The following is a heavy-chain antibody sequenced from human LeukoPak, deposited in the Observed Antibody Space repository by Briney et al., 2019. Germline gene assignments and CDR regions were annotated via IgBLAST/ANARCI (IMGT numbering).Heavy chain of an antibody. J-gene: IGHJ4*02. D-gene: IGHD6-13*01. V-gene: IGHV4-61*02. Sequence: PSQTLSLTCTVSGGSISSGSYYWSWIRQPAGKGLEWIGRIYTSGSTNYNPSLKSRVTISVDTSKNQFSLKLSSVTAADTAVYYCASARRSWFSYWGQGTLVTVSS. CDR1: GGSISSGSYY. CDR3: ASARRSWFSY. CDR2: IYTSGST.